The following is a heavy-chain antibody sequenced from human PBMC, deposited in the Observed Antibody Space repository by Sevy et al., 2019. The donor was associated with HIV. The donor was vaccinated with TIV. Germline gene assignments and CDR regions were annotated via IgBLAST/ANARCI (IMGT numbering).Heavy chain of an antibody. CDR3: ARDARFSILYYYGMDI. V-gene: IGHV3-30-3*01. D-gene: IGHD3-3*01. CDR1: GFTFSSYA. Sequence: GGSLRLSCAASGFTFSSYAMHWVRQAPGKGLEWVAVISYDGSNKYYADSVKGRFTISRDNSKNTLYLQMNSLRAEDTAVYYCARDARFSILYYYGMDIWGQGTTVTVS. J-gene: IGHJ6*02. CDR2: ISYDGSNK.